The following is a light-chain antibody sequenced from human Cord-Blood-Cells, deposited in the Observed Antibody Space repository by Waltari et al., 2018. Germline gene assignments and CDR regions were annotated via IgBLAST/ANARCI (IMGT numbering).Light chain of an antibody. J-gene: IGKJ3*01. V-gene: IGKV4-1*01. CDR2: WAS. CDR1: QSVLYSSNNKNY. CDR3: QQYYSTPFT. Sequence: IVMTQSLDSLAVSLGERATINCKSSQSVLYSSNNKNYLACYQQKPGQPPKLLIYWASTRESVVPDRFSGSGSGTDFTLTISSLQAEDVAVYYCQQYYSTPFTFGPGTKVDIK.